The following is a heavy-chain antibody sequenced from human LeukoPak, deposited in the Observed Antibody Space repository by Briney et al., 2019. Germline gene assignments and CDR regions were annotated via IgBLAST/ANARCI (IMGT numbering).Heavy chain of an antibody. J-gene: IGHJ4*02. CDR1: GFTFSSYA. D-gene: IGHD3-10*01. CDR2: ISGSGGNT. V-gene: IGHV3-23*01. CDR3: AKGTMGRGFGY. Sequence: GGSLRLSCAASGFTFSSYAMNWVRQAPGKGLEWVSAISGSGGNTYYADSVKGRFTISRDNSKNTLYLQMNSLRAEDTAVYYCAKGTMGRGFGYWGQGTLITVSS.